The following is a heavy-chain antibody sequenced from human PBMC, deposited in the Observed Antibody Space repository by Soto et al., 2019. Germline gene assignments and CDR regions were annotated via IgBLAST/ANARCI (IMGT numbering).Heavy chain of an antibody. J-gene: IGHJ6*02. CDR2: INPSGGST. CDR3: AREGVVVVAATTDYYYYGMDV. D-gene: IGHD2-15*01. Sequence: RASVKVSCKASGYTFTSYYMHWVRQAPGQGLEWMGIINPSGGSTSYAQKFQGRVTMTRDTSTSTVYMELSSLRSEDTAVYYCAREGVVVVAATTDYYYYGMDVWGQGTTVTVSS. CDR1: GYTFTSYY. V-gene: IGHV1-46*01.